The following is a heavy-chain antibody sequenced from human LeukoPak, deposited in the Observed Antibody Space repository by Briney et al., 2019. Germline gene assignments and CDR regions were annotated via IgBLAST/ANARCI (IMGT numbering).Heavy chain of an antibody. J-gene: IGHJ4*02. D-gene: IGHD2-2*02. CDR3: AGGAVVPAAIRY. V-gene: IGHV4-31*03. CDR2: IYYSGST. CDR1: GGSISSGGYY. Sequence: SETLSLTCTVSGGSISSGGYYWSWIRQHPGKGLEWIGYIYYSGSTYYNPSLKSRVTISVDTSKNQFSLKLSSVTAADTAVYYCAGGAVVPAAIRYWGQGTLVTVSS.